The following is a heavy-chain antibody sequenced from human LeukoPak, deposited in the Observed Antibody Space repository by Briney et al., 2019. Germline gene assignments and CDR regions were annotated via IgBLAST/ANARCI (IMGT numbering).Heavy chain of an antibody. CDR2: ISSSGSSI. CDR3: AELGISMVGGV. J-gene: IGHJ6*04. V-gene: IGHV3-48*03. D-gene: IGHD3-10*02. CDR1: GFTFSRYE. Sequence: GGSLRLSCAASGFTFSRYEMNWVRQAPGKGLEWVSYISSSGSSIYYADSVKGRFTISRDNAKNSLYLQMNSLRAEDTAVYYCAELGISMVGGVWGKGTTVTISS.